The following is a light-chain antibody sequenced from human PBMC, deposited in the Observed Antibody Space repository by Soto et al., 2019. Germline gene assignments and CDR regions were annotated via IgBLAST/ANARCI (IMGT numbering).Light chain of an antibody. CDR3: QQYGNSPGT. J-gene: IGKJ1*01. CDR2: GAS. V-gene: IGKV3-20*01. CDR1: RSVSSN. Sequence: EVAMTQSPDRLAVSQGKCPTLSYMASRSVSSNLAWYQQKPGQAPRLLIYGASSRSTGIPDRFSGSGSGREFILTISSLEPADAVVYYCQQYGNSPGTFGQGTKVDIK.